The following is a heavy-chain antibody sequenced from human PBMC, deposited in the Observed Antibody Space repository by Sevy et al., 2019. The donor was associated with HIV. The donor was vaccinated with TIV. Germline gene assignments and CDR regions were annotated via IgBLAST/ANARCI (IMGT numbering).Heavy chain of an antibody. Sequence: VGSLRLSCAASGFTFSTYNMNWVRQAPGKGLEWVSSIWSSSSYIYYADSVKGRFTISRDNAKNSLYLQMNSLKVEDTAVYYCARDRTYGSFIDYWGQGTLVTVSS. CDR3: ARDRTYGSFIDY. CDR1: GFTFSTYN. D-gene: IGHD3-10*01. V-gene: IGHV3-21*01. J-gene: IGHJ4*02. CDR2: IWSSSSYI.